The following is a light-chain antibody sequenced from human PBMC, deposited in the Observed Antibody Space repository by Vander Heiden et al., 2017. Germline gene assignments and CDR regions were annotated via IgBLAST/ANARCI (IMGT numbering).Light chain of an antibody. Sequence: EIVLTQSPGTLSLSPGERATLSCRASQSVSSSYLAWYQQKPGQAPRLRMYGASSRATGIPDRFSGRGSGTDFTRTISRLEPEDFAVYYCQQYGSSPRTFGQGTKVEIK. CDR2: GAS. CDR3: QQYGSSPRT. J-gene: IGKJ1*01. V-gene: IGKV3-20*01. CDR1: QSVSSSY.